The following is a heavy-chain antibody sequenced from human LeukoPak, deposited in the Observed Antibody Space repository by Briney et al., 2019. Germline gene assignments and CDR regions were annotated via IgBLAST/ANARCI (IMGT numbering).Heavy chain of an antibody. CDR2: IKQDGSEN. CDR3: ARDPGYSYDPSTFFDY. D-gene: IGHD5-18*01. V-gene: IGHV3-7*01. J-gene: IGHJ4*02. CDR1: GFTFSNFW. Sequence: GGSLRLSCAASGFTFSNFWMSWVRQAPGRGLEWVANIKQDGSENYYVDSVRGRFTISRDNAKKSLYLQMNSLRAEDTAVYYCARDPGYSYDPSTFFDYWGQGTLVTVSS.